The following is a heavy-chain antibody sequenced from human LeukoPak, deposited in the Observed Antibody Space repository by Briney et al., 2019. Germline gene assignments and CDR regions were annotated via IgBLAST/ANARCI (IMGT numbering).Heavy chain of an antibody. CDR3: ARDASVTDLNWFDP. CDR1: GFTVSSYS. CDR2: ISSSSSYI. V-gene: IGHV3-21*01. D-gene: IGHD2-2*01. J-gene: IGHJ5*02. Sequence: GGSLRLSCPASGFTVSSYSMICVRHAPGKWLEWLSSISSSSSYIYYADSVKGRFTISRDNAKNSLYLQMNSLRAEDTAVYYCARDASVTDLNWFDPWGQGTLVTVSS.